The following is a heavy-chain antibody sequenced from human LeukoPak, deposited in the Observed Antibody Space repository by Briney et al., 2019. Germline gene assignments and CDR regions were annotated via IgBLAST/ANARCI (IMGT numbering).Heavy chain of an antibody. V-gene: IGHV3-43D*04. CDR1: GFTFDDYA. CDR3: AKDGSRGYSSTGYYMDA. D-gene: IGHD6-19*01. J-gene: IGHJ6*03. CDR2: IVWDGEST. Sequence: GGSLRLSCAASGFTFDDYAMHWVRQAPGKGLEWVALIVWDGESTYYAASVRGRFIISRDNSDNSLYLQMNNLKAEDTAIYYCAKDGSRGYSSTGYYMDAWGKGTTVIVSS.